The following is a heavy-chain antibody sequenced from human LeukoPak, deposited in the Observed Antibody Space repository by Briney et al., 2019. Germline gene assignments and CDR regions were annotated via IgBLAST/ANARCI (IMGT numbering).Heavy chain of an antibody. CDR2: ISGSGGST. Sequence: PGGSLRLSCAASGFTFSSYAMSWVRQAPGKGLEWVSAISGSGGSTYYADSVKGRFTIPRDNSKNTLYLQMNSLRAEDTAVYYCARTYSSSWYGGWFDPWGQGTLVTVSS. D-gene: IGHD6-13*01. CDR1: GFTFSSYA. CDR3: ARTYSSSWYGGWFDP. J-gene: IGHJ5*02. V-gene: IGHV3-23*01.